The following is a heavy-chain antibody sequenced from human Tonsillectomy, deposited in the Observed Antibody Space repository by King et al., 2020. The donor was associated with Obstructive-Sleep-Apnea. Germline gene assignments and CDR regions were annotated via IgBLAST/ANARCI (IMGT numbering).Heavy chain of an antibody. CDR1: GFSFSNYA. J-gene: IGHJ4*02. CDR3: ARSGPRPSSRRPGSY. CDR2: ISYDGSNK. V-gene: IGHV3-30*04. Sequence: QLVPSGGGVVQPGRSLRLSCVASGFSFSNYAIHWVRQAPGKGLEWVSVISYDGSNKYCADSVKGRFSISRDNSKNTVFLQMNSLRPEDTALYYCARSGPRPSSRRPGSYWGQGTLVTVSS. D-gene: IGHD2-2*01.